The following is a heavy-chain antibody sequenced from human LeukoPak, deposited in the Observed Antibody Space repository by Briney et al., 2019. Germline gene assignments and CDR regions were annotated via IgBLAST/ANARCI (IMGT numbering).Heavy chain of an antibody. J-gene: IGHJ5*02. V-gene: IGHV1-8*01. CDR1: GYTFTSYD. Sequence: ASVKVSCKASGYTFTSYDINWVRQATGQGLEWMGWMNPNSGNTGYAQKLQGRVTMTTDTSTSTAYMELRSLRSDDTAVYYCARVGSYSGYDPNWFDPWGQGTLVTVSS. D-gene: IGHD5-12*01. CDR2: MNPNSGNT. CDR3: ARVGSYSGYDPNWFDP.